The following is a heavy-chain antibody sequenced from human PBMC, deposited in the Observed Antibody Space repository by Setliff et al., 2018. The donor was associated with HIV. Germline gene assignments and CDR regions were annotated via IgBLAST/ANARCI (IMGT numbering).Heavy chain of an antibody. CDR1: GFTLSSYE. CDR3: RAAVGGTSYFDF. V-gene: IGHV3-33*01. CDR2: SWFDGSKE. Sequence: GGSLRLSCAASGFTLSSYEMHWVRQAPGKGLEWVALSWFDGSKEYYADSVQGRFTISRDNSKNTVYLQMSSLRVEDTAVYYCRAAVGGTSYFDFWGQGTLVTVSS. J-gene: IGHJ4*02. D-gene: IGHD6-13*01.